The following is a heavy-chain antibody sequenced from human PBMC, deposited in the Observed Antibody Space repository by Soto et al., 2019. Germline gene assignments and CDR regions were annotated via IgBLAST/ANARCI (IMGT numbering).Heavy chain of an antibody. Sequence: EVQLVESGGGLVKPGGSLRLSCAASGFTFSSYSMNWARQAPGKGLEWVSSISSSSSYIYYADSVKGRFTISRDNAKNSLYLQMNSMSAEETEVYYCEWMDGDFGLNGNYCGIDVWGQGTTVTVSS. V-gene: IGHV3-21*06. CDR3: EWMDGDFGLNGNYCGIDV. J-gene: IGHJ6*02. D-gene: IGHD4-17*01. CDR2: ISSSSSYI. CDR1: GFTFSSYS.